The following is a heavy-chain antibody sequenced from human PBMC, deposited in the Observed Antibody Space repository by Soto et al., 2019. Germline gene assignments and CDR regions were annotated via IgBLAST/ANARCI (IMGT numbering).Heavy chain of an antibody. J-gene: IGHJ5*02. CDR2: IYHSGTT. Sequence: PSETLSLTCAVSGGSIISNYWWAWIRQSPGEGLVWIGSIYHSGTTYYNPSLESRVIISVDTSESRFALRLTSVTAADTAVYFCGRDLTSNANCIDPWGQGTLVTVSS. CDR3: GRDLTSNANCIDP. V-gene: IGHV4-38-2*02. D-gene: IGHD2-2*01. CDR1: GGSIISNYW.